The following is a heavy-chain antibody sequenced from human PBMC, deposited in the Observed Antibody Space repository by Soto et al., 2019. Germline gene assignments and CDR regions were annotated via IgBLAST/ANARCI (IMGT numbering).Heavy chain of an antibody. CDR3: ARSGDNYNVLDY. V-gene: IGHV3-11*06. CDR2: SSNSGTYT. J-gene: IGHJ4*02. CDR1: GFTFSGYY. Sequence: LRLSCVASGFTFSGYYMSWVRQAPGKGLEWLSYSSNSGTYTKYAGSVKGRFSISRDNAKNSLYLQINSLRGEDTAIYYCARSGDNYNVLDYWGQGTPVTVSS. D-gene: IGHD3-10*02.